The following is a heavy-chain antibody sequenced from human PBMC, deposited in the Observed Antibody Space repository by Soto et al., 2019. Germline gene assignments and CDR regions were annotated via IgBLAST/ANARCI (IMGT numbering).Heavy chain of an antibody. D-gene: IGHD2-15*01. CDR2: IYHSGST. J-gene: IGHJ6*02. V-gene: IGHV4-4*02. Sequence: PSETLSLTCAVSGGSISSSNWWSWVRQPPGKGLEWIGEIYHSGSTNYNPSLKSRVTISVDKSKNQFSLKLSSVTAADTAAYYCAREAVAAAYYYYGMDVWGQGTTVTVSS. CDR1: GGSISSSNW. CDR3: AREAVAAAYYYYGMDV.